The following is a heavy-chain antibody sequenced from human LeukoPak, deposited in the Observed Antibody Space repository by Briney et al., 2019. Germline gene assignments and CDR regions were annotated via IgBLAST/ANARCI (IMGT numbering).Heavy chain of an antibody. Sequence: EASVKVSCKASGGTFSSYAISWVRQAPGQGLEWMGRIIPILGIANYAQKFQGRVTITADKSTSTAYMELSSLKSEDTAVYYCATDRPIAAAGPGLITNYYYGMDVWGQGTTVTVSS. D-gene: IGHD6-13*01. CDR2: IIPILGIA. CDR3: ATDRPIAAAGPGLITNYYYGMDV. CDR1: GGTFSSYA. V-gene: IGHV1-69*04. J-gene: IGHJ6*02.